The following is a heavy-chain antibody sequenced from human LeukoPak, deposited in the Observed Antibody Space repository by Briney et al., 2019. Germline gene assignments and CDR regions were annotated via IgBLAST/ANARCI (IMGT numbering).Heavy chain of an antibody. D-gene: IGHD3-3*01. Sequence: GGSLRLSCAASGFTFSSYGMHWVRQAPGKGLEWVAVIWYDGSNKYYADSVKGRFTISRDNSKSTLYLQMNSLRAEDTAVYYCARGGSGNYYTTWGQGTLVTVSS. CDR1: GFTFSSYG. CDR3: ARGGSGNYYTT. V-gene: IGHV3-33*01. CDR2: IWYDGSNK. J-gene: IGHJ5*02.